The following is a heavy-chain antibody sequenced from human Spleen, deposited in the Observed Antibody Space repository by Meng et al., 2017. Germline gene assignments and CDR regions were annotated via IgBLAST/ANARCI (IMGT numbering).Heavy chain of an antibody. CDR3: ARLRDCSTSCYFDP. CDR2: INYGGTA. Sequence: QLQLQESGPGLVKPSETLSLTCIVPGGSISSSAYHWGWIRQPPGKGLEWIGSINYGGTAYYASSLTSRVIISVDTSKNQFSLRLNSVTAADAAVYYCARLRDCSTSCYFDPWGQGTLVTVSS. CDR1: GGSISSSAYH. V-gene: IGHV4-39*01. D-gene: IGHD2-2*01. J-gene: IGHJ5*02.